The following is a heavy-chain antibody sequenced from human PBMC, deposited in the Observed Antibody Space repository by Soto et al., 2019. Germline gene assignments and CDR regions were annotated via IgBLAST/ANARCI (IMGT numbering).Heavy chain of an antibody. CDR2: MYYSGSA. CDR3: ARQVAKKWGYGVRKYHFDS. V-gene: IGHV4-59*01. D-gene: IGHD2-15*01. J-gene: IGHJ4*02. Sequence: SETLSLTCTVSGGSISSYYWNWIRQPPGKGLEWIGYMYYSGSAKYNPSLKSRVTISVDTSKNQFSLKLSSVTAADTAVYYCARQVAKKWGYGVRKYHFDSWGQGTLVTVSS. CDR1: GGSISSYY.